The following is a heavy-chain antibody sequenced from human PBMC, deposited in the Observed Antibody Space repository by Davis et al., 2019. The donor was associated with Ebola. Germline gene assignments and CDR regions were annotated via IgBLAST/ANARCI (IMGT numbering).Heavy chain of an antibody. V-gene: IGHV4-59*08. CDR1: GGSISSYY. CDR3: ASGSNYDYYYGMDD. J-gene: IGHJ6*02. Sequence: MPSETLSLTCTASGGSISSYYWSWIRQPPGKGLEWIGYIYYSGSTNYNPSLKSRVTISVDTSKNQFSLKLSSVTAADTAVYYCASGSNYDYYYGMDDWGQGTTVTVSS. D-gene: IGHD3-10*01. CDR2: IYYSGST.